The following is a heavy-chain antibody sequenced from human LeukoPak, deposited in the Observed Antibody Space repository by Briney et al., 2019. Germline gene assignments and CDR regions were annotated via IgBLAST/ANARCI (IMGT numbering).Heavy chain of an antibody. D-gene: IGHD2-21*02. CDR2: ISGSGTNI. CDR1: GFTFDDYA. J-gene: IGHJ4*02. Sequence: PGGSLRLSCAASGFTFDDYAMNWVRQTPGKGLEWVSTISGSGTNIYYGDSVKGRFTISRDNSKNTLFLQMNSLRAEDTAVYYCAKELYSVVTLTLDSWGQGTLVTVSS. CDR3: AKELYSVVTLTLDS. V-gene: IGHV3-23*01.